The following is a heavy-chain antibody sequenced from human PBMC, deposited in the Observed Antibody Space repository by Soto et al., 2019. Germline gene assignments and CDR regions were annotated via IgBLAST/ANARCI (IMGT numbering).Heavy chain of an antibody. D-gene: IGHD6-13*01. CDR3: TRDAQQLANYGMDV. CDR2: LGAGGNIA. Sequence: QVQLVESGGNVVQPGRSLRLSCAASGFSFSYHGMHWVRQAPGKGLEWVAHLGAGGNIAYYAYSVMGRFTISSDHSKNTLYLQMNSLGVEDTAVYYCTRDAQQLANYGMDVWGQGTTVTVSS. V-gene: IGHV3-33*01. CDR1: GFSFSYHG. J-gene: IGHJ6*02.